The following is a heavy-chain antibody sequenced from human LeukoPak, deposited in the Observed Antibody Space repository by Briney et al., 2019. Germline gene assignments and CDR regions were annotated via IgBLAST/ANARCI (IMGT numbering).Heavy chain of an antibody. CDR3: ARGIAVAGTGPDRYYYYYGMDV. CDR1: GGTFSSYA. CDR2: IIPIFGTA. Sequence: ASVKVSCKASGGTFSSYAISWVRQAPGQGLEWMGGIIPIFGTANYAQKFQGRVTITADESTSTAYMELSSLRSEDTAVCYCARGIAVAGTGPDRYYYYYGMDVWGQGTTVTVSS. V-gene: IGHV1-69*13. J-gene: IGHJ6*02. D-gene: IGHD6-19*01.